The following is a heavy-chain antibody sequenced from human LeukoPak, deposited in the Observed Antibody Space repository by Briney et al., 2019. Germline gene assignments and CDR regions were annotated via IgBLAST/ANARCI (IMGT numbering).Heavy chain of an antibody. D-gene: IGHD3-22*01. CDR2: ISGSGGST. V-gene: IGHV3-23*01. Sequence: GGSLRLSCAASGFTFSSYGMSWVRQAPGKGLEWVSAISGSGGSTYYADSVKGRFTISRDNSKNTLYLQMNSLRAEDTAVYHCAKDLDSSGAYFDYWGQGTLVTVSS. CDR1: GFTFSSYG. J-gene: IGHJ4*02. CDR3: AKDLDSSGAYFDY.